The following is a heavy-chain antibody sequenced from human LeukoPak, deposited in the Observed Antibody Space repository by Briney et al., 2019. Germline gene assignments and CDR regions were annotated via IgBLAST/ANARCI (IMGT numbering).Heavy chain of an antibody. CDR2: INHSGST. CDR3: ARHRRYYYDSSGYYSWFDP. Sequence: SETLSLTCAVYGGSFSGYYWSWIRQPPGKGLEWIGEINHSGSTNYNPSLKSRVTISVDTSKNQFSLKLSSVTAADTAVYYCARHRRYYYDSSGYYSWFDPWGQGTLVTVSS. J-gene: IGHJ5*02. D-gene: IGHD3-22*01. CDR1: GGSFSGYY. V-gene: IGHV4-34*01.